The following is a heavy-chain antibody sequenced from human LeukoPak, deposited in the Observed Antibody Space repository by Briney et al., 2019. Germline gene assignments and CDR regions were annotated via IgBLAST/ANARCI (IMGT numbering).Heavy chain of an antibody. CDR2: INPNSGGT. Sequence: ASVKVSCKASGYTFTSYAMHWVRQAPGQRLEWMGWINPNSGGTNYAQRFQGRVTMTRDTSISTAYMELSRLRSDDTAVYYCARDNQYYYGSGSYYLPAPFDYWGQGTLVTVSS. D-gene: IGHD3-10*01. J-gene: IGHJ4*02. CDR1: GYTFTSYA. V-gene: IGHV1-2*02. CDR3: ARDNQYYYGSGSYYLPAPFDY.